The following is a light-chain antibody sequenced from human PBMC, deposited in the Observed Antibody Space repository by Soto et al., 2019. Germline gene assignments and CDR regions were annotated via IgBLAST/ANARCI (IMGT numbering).Light chain of an antibody. V-gene: IGKV3-20*01. CDR1: QSVSSNY. Sequence: EIVLTPSPGTLSLSPGESATLSCRASQSVSSNYLAWYQQKPGQAPRLLIYGASNRATGIPDMFSGSGSGTDFTLTISRLEPEDFAVYYCQQYGSSGTFGQGTKVDI. CDR2: GAS. CDR3: QQYGSSGT. J-gene: IGKJ1*01.